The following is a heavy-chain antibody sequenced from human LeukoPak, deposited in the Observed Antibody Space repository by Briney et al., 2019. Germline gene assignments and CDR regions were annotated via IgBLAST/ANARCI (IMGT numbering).Heavy chain of an antibody. CDR2: IKQDGSEK. Sequence: PGGSLRLSCAASGFTFSSYWMSWVRQAPGKGLEWVANIKQDGSEKYYVDSVKGRFTISRDNAKNSLYLQMNSLRAEDTAVYCCARTLFEDIVVVVAAINFDYWGQGTLVTVSS. V-gene: IGHV3-7*01. D-gene: IGHD2-15*01. CDR3: ARTLFEDIVVVVAAINFDY. CDR1: GFTFSSYW. J-gene: IGHJ4*02.